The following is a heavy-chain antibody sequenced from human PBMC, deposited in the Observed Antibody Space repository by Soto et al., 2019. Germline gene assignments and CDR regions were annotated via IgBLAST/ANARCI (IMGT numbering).Heavy chain of an antibody. CDR3: GRDGGYQRFDY. Sequence: QVQLVQSGAEVKKPGASVKVSCKASGYTFTTYYIHWVRQAPGQGLEWMGIINPSGGNITYAQKLQGRVTMTRDTSTSTVYMELSSLRSEDTAVYYCGRDGGYQRFDYWGQGALVTVSP. CDR2: INPSGGNI. CDR1: GYTFTTYY. V-gene: IGHV1-46*03. D-gene: IGHD2-2*01. J-gene: IGHJ4*02.